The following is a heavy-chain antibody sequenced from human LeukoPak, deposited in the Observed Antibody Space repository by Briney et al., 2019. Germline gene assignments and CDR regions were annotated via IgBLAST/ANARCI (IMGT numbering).Heavy chain of an antibody. Sequence: SETLSLTCTVSGGSISSGSYYWSWIRQPAGKGLEWIGRIYTSGSTNYNPSLKSRVTISVDTSKNQFSLKLSSVTAADTAVYYCARAYSSSFAPLDYWCQGTLVTVTA. CDR1: GGSISSGSYY. D-gene: IGHD6-6*01. V-gene: IGHV4-61*02. CDR3: ARAYSSSFAPLDY. CDR2: IYTSGST. J-gene: IGHJ4*02.